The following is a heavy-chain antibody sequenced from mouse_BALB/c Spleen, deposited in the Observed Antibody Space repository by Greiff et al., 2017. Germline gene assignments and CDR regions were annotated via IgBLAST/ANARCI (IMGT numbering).Heavy chain of an antibody. V-gene: IGHV1-54*01. CDR2: INPGSGGT. CDR3: ARGYYYGHVRAMDY. CDR1: GYAFTNYL. Sequence: QVQLQQSGAELVRPGTSVKVSCKASGYAFTNYLIEWVKQRPGQGLEWIGVINPGSGGTNYNEKFKGKATLTADKSSSTAYMQLSSLTSDDSAVYFCARGYYYGHVRAMDYWGQGTSVTVSS. J-gene: IGHJ4*01. D-gene: IGHD1-1*01.